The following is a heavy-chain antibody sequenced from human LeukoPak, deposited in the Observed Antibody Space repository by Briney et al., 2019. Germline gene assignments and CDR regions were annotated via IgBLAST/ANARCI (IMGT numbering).Heavy chain of an antibody. J-gene: IGHJ4*02. CDR2: ISWNSGGI. CDR1: GFTFDDHA. CDR3: SRVSAYTTSSGEFDY. V-gene: IGHV3-9*01. Sequence: GGSLRLSCAASGFTFDDHAMHWVRQAPGKGLEWVSGISWNSGGIAYADSVKGRFTISRGNAKNSLYLQMNSLRAEDTALYYCSRVSAYTTSSGEFDYWGQGTLVTVSS. D-gene: IGHD6-6*01.